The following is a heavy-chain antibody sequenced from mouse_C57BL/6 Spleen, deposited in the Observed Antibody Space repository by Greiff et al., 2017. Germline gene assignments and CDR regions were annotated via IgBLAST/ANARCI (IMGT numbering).Heavy chain of an antibody. CDR2: FYPGSGSI. D-gene: IGHD1-1*01. CDR1: GYTFTEYT. CDR3: ARHEGGYGSSLYWYFDG. Sequence: VQRVESGAELVKPGASVKLSCKASGYTFTEYTIHWVKQRSGQGLEWIGWFYPGSGSIKYNEKFKDKATLTADKSSSTVYMELSRLTSEDSAVYFGARHEGGYGSSLYWYFDGWGTGTTVTVSS. V-gene: IGHV1-62-2*01. J-gene: IGHJ1*03.